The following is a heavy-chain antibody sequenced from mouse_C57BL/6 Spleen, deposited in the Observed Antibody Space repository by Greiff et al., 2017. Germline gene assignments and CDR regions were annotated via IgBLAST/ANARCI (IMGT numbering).Heavy chain of an antibody. Sequence: VQLQQSGAELAKPGASVKLSCKASGYTFTSYWMHWVKQRPGQGLEWIGYINPSSGYTKYNQKFKDKATFTADKSSSTAYMQLSSLTYEDSAVYYCARPLITTVVGGDFDYWGQGTTHTVSS. J-gene: IGHJ2*01. V-gene: IGHV1-7*01. D-gene: IGHD1-1*01. CDR3: ARPLITTVVGGDFDY. CDR2: INPSSGYT. CDR1: GYTFTSYW.